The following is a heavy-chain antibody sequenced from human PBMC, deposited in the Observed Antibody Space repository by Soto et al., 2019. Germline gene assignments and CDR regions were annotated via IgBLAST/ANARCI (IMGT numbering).Heavy chain of an antibody. CDR2: ISAYNGNT. J-gene: IGHJ6*02. CDR1: GYTFTNYG. D-gene: IGHD5-18*01. Sequence: ASAKVSCKATGYTFTNYGITWVRQAPGQGLEWMGWISAYNGNTNYAQKLQVRVTMTTDTSTSTAYMELRSLRSDDTAVYYCARVGDTAMDFSKYYGMDVWGQGTTVTASS. CDR3: ARVGDTAMDFSKYYGMDV. V-gene: IGHV1-18*01.